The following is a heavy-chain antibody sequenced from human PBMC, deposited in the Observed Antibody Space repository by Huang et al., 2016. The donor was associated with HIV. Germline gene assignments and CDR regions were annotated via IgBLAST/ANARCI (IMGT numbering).Heavy chain of an antibody. Sequence: QVQLQQWGAGLLKPSETLALTCAVYGESHGTYYWAWIRRPPGKGLKWIGKVNDGGEINYNPSLESRVTISVDTYRNQVSLTLASMTAADTATYYCARRFRVAATRKWFDPWGQGTLVIVSS. CDR3: ARRFRVAATRKWFDP. J-gene: IGHJ5*02. D-gene: IGHD3-10*01. V-gene: IGHV4-34*01. CDR2: VNDGGEI. CDR1: GESHGTYY.